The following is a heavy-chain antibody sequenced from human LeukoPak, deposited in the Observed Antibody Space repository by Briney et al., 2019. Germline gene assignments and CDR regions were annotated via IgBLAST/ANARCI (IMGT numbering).Heavy chain of an antibody. CDR1: GFTFSSYS. CDR3: AREGSAFDP. V-gene: IGHV3-48*01. Sequence: PGGSLRLSCAASGFTFSSYSMNWVRQAPGKGLEWVSYISSSSDTIYYADSVRGRFTISRDNAKNSLYLRMSSLRAEDTAMYYCAREGSAFDPWGQGTLVTVSS. J-gene: IGHJ5*02. D-gene: IGHD1-26*01. CDR2: ISSSSDTI.